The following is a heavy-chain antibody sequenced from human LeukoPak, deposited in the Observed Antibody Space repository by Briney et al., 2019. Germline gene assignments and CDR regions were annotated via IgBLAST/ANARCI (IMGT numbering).Heavy chain of an antibody. CDR3: ARDRRGDYYYYGMDV. Sequence: GGSLRLSCAASGFTFSSYAMSWVRQAPGKGLEWVSAISGSGGSTYYADSVKGRFTISRDNSKNTLYLQMNSLRAEDTAVYYCARDRRGDYYYYGMDVWGQGTTVTVSS. CDR1: GFTFSSYA. CDR2: ISGSGGST. V-gene: IGHV3-23*01. J-gene: IGHJ6*02.